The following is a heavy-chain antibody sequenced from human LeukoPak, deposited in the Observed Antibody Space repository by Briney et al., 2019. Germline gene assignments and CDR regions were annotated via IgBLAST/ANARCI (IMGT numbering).Heavy chain of an antibody. V-gene: IGHV3-21*01. CDR2: ISSSSSYI. CDR3: ARPSRGGRRWFDP. CDR1: GFTFSSYS. Sequence: PGGSLRLSCAVSGFTFSSYSMNWVRQAPGKGLEWVSSISSSSSYIYYADSVKGRFTISRDNAKNSLYLQMNSLRAEDTAVYYCARPSRGGRRWFDPWGQGTLVTVSS. D-gene: IGHD2-15*01. J-gene: IGHJ5*02.